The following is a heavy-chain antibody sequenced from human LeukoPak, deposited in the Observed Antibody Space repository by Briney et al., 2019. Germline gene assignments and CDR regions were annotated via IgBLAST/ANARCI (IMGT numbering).Heavy chain of an antibody. V-gene: IGHV1-18*01. CDR2: ISAYNGNT. Sequence: GASVKVSCKASGYTFTSYGISWVRQAPGQGLEWMGWISAYNGNTNYAQKLQGRVTMTTDTSTSTAYMELSSLRSEDTAVYYCARGTGGGSDLSIFDYWGQGTLVTVSS. D-gene: IGHD3-16*01. CDR3: ARGTGGGSDLSIFDY. J-gene: IGHJ4*02. CDR1: GYTFTSYG.